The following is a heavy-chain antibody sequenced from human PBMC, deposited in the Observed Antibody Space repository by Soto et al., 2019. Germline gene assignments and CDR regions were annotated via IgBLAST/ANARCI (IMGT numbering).Heavy chain of an antibody. Sequence: VQLVESGGGVVQPGRSLRLSCAASGFTFSSYGMHWVRQAPGKGLEWVAVISYDGSNKYYADSVKGRFTISRDNSKNTLYLQMNSLRAEDTAVYYCARDGAAAPYYYYYGMDVWGQGTTVTVSS. J-gene: IGHJ6*02. D-gene: IGHD6-13*01. CDR2: ISYDGSNK. CDR3: ARDGAAAPYYYYYGMDV. CDR1: GFTFSSYG. V-gene: IGHV3-30*03.